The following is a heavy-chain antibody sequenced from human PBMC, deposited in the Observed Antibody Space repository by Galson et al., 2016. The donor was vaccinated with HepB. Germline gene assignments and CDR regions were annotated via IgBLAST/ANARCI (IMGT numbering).Heavy chain of an antibody. CDR3: TTDGQS. CDR2: VKSKTDVGAT. V-gene: IGHV3-15*01. J-gene: IGHJ5*02. CDR1: GFTFSKAW. Sequence: SLRLSCAAPGFTFSKAWMSWVRQAPGKGLEWVCRVKSKTDVGATDCVAPVKGRFTISRDDSKSTLYLQMNSLKTEDTAVYYCTTDGQSWGQGTLVAVSS.